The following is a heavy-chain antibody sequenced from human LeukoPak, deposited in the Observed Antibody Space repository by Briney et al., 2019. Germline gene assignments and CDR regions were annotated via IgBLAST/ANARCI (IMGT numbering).Heavy chain of an antibody. Sequence: GGSLRLSCAASGFTFSSYEMNWVRQAPGKGLEWVSYISSSGSTIYYADSVKGRFTISRDNSKNTLYLQMNSLRAEDTAVYYCAKDGWGEGYFDYWGQGTLVTVSS. D-gene: IGHD3-16*01. J-gene: IGHJ4*02. CDR2: ISSSGSTI. CDR3: AKDGWGEGYFDY. V-gene: IGHV3-48*03. CDR1: GFTFSSYE.